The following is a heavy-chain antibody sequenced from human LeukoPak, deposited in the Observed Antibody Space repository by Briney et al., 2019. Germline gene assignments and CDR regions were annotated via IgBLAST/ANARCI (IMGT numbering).Heavy chain of an antibody. D-gene: IGHD3-10*01. CDR2: ISSTGST. J-gene: IGHJ4*02. CDR1: GASISSGGHY. CDR3: ARDQTYSGSGIYTYFDY. Sequence: PSQTLSLTCTASGASISSGGHYWGWIRQPAGKGLEYLGRISSTGSTNYNPSLRSRVTISADTSKNHFSLKLTSVTAADTAVYYCARDQTYSGSGIYTYFDYWGQGILVTVSS. V-gene: IGHV4-61*02.